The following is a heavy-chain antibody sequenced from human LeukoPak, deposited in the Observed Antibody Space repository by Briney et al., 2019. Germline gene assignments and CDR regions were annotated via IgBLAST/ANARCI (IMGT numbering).Heavy chain of an antibody. V-gene: IGHV4-59*12. CDR1: GGSISSYY. CDR3: ARMVRGVYFDY. CDR2: IYYSGST. D-gene: IGHD3-10*01. J-gene: IGHJ4*02. Sequence: PSETLSLTCTVSGGSISSYYWSWIRQPPGKGLEWIGYIYYSGSTNYNPSLKSRVTISVDTSKNQFSLKLSSVTAADTAVYYCARMVRGVYFDYWGQGTLVTVSS.